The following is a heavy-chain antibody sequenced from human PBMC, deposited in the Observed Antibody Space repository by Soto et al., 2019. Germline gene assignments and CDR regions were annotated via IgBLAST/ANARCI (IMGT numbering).Heavy chain of an antibody. D-gene: IGHD4-17*01. V-gene: IGHV4-39*01. Sequence: PSETLSLTCTVSGGSISSSSYYWGWIRHPPGKGLEWIGSIYYTGSTYYNPSLKSRVTISVDTSKNQFSLILTSLTAADTAVYYCARQADRAPTVVRFWGQGTLVTVS. CDR3: ARQADRAPTVVRF. CDR2: IYYTGST. CDR1: GGSISSSSYY. J-gene: IGHJ4*02.